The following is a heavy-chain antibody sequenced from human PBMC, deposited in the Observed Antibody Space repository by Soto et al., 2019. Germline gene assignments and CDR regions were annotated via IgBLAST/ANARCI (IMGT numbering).Heavy chain of an antibody. J-gene: IGHJ4*02. V-gene: IGHV4-31*03. Sequence: SETLSLTCTVSGGSISSGAYYWSWIRQHPGKGLEWIGYIYYSGTTYYNPSLKSRVTISIDTSKNQFSLKLSSVTAADTALYYCARVSGGYSSSWYPTFDYWGQGTLVTVSS. CDR1: GGSISSGAYY. CDR3: ARVSGGYSSSWYPTFDY. CDR2: IYYSGTT. D-gene: IGHD6-13*01.